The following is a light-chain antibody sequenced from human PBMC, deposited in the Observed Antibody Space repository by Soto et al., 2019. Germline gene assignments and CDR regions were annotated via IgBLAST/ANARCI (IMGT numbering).Light chain of an antibody. CDR2: DVN. V-gene: IGLV2-11*01. CDR3: CSCAANHRV. Sequence: QSALTQPRSVSGSPGQSVTFSCTGTSSDIGAYNYVSWYQQHPGKAPKLMIYDVNKRPSGVPDRFSGSKSGNTASLTISGLQAEDEADYYCCSCAANHRVFGGGTKLTVL. J-gene: IGLJ2*01. CDR1: SSDIGAYNY.